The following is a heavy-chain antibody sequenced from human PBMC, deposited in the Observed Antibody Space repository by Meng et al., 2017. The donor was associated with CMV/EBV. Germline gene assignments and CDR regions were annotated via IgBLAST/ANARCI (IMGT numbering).Heavy chain of an antibody. CDR3: ARAPKLGYCSSTSCYRLGGDAFDI. D-gene: IGHD2-2*03. CDR2: IYYSGST. CDR1: Y. V-gene: IGHV4-39*07. Sequence: YWGCIRQPPGKGLEWIGSIYYSGSTYYNPSLKSRVTISVDTSKNQFSLKLSSVTAADTAVYYCARAPKLGYCSSTSCYRLGGDAFDIWGQGTMVTVSS. J-gene: IGHJ3*02.